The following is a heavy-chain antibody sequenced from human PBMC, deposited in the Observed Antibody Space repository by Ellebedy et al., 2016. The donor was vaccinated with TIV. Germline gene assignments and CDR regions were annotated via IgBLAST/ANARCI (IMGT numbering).Heavy chain of an antibody. CDR3: AKHQYESSGYMFHY. CDR2: ISYDANNK. D-gene: IGHD3-22*01. J-gene: IGHJ4*02. V-gene: IGHV3-30*18. Sequence: PGGSLRLSCAASGFTFSSYDMHWVRQAPGKGLEWVALISYDANNKYYADSVKGRFTISRDNSKNTLYLQMNSLRAEDTAIFYCAKHQYESSGYMFHYWGQGSLVTVSS. CDR1: GFTFSSYD.